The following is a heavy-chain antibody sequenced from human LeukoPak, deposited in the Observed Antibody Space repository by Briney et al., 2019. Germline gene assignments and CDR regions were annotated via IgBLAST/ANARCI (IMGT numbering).Heavy chain of an antibody. CDR1: GGTFSSYT. J-gene: IGHJ4*02. CDR3: ARGPPYSGSSHFDY. CDR2: IIPILGIA. D-gene: IGHD1-26*01. Sequence: SVKVSCKASGGTFSSYTISWVRQAPGQGLEWMGRIIPILGIANCAQKFQGRDTITADKSTSTAYMELSSLRSEYTAVYYCARGPPYSGSSHFDYWGQGTLVTVSS. V-gene: IGHV1-69*02.